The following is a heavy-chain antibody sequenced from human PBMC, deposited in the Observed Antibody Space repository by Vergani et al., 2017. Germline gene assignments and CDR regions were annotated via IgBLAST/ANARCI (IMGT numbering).Heavy chain of an antibody. Sequence: QVHLQQRGAGVLKPSETLSLTCGVIGGSLSGYFWSWIRQSPGRGLEWIGEITAIGSAKYSPSATSRVTISVDTSRGEFTLTVTSVTAADTGLYFCASRRPRLNWGSKSNAGTFDYWGQGTLVTVSS. D-gene: IGHD3-10*01. V-gene: IGHV4-34*02. CDR2: ITAIGSA. J-gene: IGHJ4*02. CDR1: GGSLSGYF. CDR3: ASRRPRLNWGSKSNAGTFDY.